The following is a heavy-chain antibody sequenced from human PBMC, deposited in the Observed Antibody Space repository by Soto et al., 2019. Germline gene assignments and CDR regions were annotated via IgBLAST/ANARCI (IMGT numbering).Heavy chain of an antibody. D-gene: IGHD6-13*01. CDR3: ARGLGSSWYKGEDDFDI. J-gene: IGHJ3*02. CDR1: GGTFSSYA. Sequence: GASVKVSCKASGGTFSSYAISWVRQAPGQGLEWMGGIIPIFGTANYAQKFQGRVTITADKSTSTAYMELSSLRSEDTAVYYCARGLGSSWYKGEDDFDIWGQGTMVTVSS. CDR2: IIPIFGTA. V-gene: IGHV1-69*06.